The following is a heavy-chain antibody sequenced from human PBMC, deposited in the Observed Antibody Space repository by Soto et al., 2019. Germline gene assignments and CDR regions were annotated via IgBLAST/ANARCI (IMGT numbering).Heavy chain of an antibody. Sequence: SETLSLTCAVYGGSFSGYYWSWIRQPPGKGLEWIGEINHSGSTNYNPSLKSRVTISVDTSKNQFSLKLSSVTAADTAVYYCARWPFRSYGPPFDYWGQGTLVTVSS. CDR1: GGSFSGYY. CDR3: ARWPFRSYGPPFDY. CDR2: INHSGST. D-gene: IGHD5-18*01. V-gene: IGHV4-34*01. J-gene: IGHJ4*02.